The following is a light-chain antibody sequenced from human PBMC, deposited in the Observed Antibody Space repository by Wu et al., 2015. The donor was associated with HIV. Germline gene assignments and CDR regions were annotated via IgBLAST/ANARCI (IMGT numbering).Light chain of an antibody. CDR2: DTT. J-gene: IGKJ2*01. CDR3: QQFEF. CDR1: QGGSA. Sequence: EVVLTQSPGTLSLPPGQTATLFCKASQGGSAMTWYQKRRGQVPRLLIYDTTRRPSGVPDRFVGSGSGTDFFLTITKLDREDFAVYYCQQFEFFGLGTAL. V-gene: IGKV3D-20*02.